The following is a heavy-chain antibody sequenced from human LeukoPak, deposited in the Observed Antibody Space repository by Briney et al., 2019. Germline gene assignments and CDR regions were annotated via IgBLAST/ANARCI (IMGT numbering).Heavy chain of an antibody. CDR1: GFTFSSYA. J-gene: IGHJ4*02. CDR3: AKAYDYDFWSGILDY. Sequence: GGSLRLSCAASGFTFSSYAMSWVRQAPGKGLEWVSAIRGSGGSTYYADSVKGRFTISRDNSKYTLYLQMNSLRAEDTAVYYCAKAYDYDFWSGILDYWGQGTLVTVSS. D-gene: IGHD3-3*01. CDR2: IRGSGGST. V-gene: IGHV3-23*01.